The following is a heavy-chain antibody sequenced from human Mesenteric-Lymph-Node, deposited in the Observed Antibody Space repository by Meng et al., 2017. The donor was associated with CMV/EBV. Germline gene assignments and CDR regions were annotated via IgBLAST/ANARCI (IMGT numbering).Heavy chain of an antibody. V-gene: IGHV3-74*01. D-gene: IGHD3-3*02. CDR1: GFTFSSYW. CDR3: ARVATRNFDY. Sequence: GESLKISCAASGFTFSSYWMHWVRQAPGKGLLWVSRINSDGSSTSYADSVKGRFTISRDNAKNTLYLQMNSLRAEDTAVYYCARVATRNFDYWGQGTLVTVSS. CDR2: INSDGSST. J-gene: IGHJ4*02.